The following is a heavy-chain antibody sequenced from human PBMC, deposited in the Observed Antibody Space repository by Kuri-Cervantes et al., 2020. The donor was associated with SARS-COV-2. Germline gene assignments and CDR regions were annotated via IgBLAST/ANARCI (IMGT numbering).Heavy chain of an antibody. CDR2: INPNSGGT. CDR1: GYTFTGYY. V-gene: IGHV1-2*04. Sequence: ASVKVFCKASGYTFTGYYMHWVRQAPGQGLEWMGWINPNSGGTNYAQKFQGWVTMTRDTSISTAYMELSRLRSDDTAVYYCARDLIRGYRYGFFGMDVWGQGTTVTVSS. CDR3: ARDLIRGYRYGFFGMDV. J-gene: IGHJ6*02. D-gene: IGHD5-18*01.